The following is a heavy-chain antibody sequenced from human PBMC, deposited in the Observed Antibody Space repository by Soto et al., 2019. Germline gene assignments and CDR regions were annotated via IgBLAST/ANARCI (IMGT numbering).Heavy chain of an antibody. J-gene: IGHJ4*02. V-gene: IGHV1-69*13. CDR3: AREYSSGWPFDY. D-gene: IGHD6-19*01. CDR2: IIPIFGTA. Sequence: GASVKVSCKASGGTYSSYAISWVRQAPGQGLEWMGGIIPIFGTANYAQKFQGRVTITADESTSTAYMELSSLRSEDTAVYYCAREYSSGWPFDYWGQRTLVTVSS. CDR1: GGTYSSYA.